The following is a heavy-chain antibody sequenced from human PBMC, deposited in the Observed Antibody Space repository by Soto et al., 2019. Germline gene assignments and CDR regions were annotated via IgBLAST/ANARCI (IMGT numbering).Heavy chain of an antibody. CDR1: GVTFSSYT. D-gene: IGHD4-17*01. V-gene: IGHV1-69*02. J-gene: IGHJ3*01. Sequence: QVQLVQSGAEVRKPGSSVKVSCKASGVTFSSYTISWVRQAPGQGLEWMGRIISVLGVANYGQKFQGRLTISADDPTSTVYMDLSSLRSEDTAMYYARWLIYGDAEGADFWGQGTFITVSS. CDR3: RWLIYGDAEGADF. CDR2: IISVLGVA.